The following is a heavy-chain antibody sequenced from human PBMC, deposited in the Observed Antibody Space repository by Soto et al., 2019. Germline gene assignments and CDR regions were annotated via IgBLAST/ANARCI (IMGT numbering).Heavy chain of an antibody. CDR1: GGSFSGYY. Sequence: PSDTLSLTCAVYGGSFSGYYWSWIRQPPGKGLEWIGEINHSGSTNYNPSLKSRVTISVDTSKNQFSLKLSSVTAADTAVYYCARGHRYCSDPWGQGTQDTVSS. CDR2: INHSGST. J-gene: IGHJ5*02. CDR3: ARGHRYCSDP. D-gene: IGHD2-15*01. V-gene: IGHV4-34*01.